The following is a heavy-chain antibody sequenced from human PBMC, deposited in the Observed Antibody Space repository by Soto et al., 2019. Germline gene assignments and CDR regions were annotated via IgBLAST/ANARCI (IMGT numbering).Heavy chain of an antibody. D-gene: IGHD2-2*01. CDR2: ISAYNGNT. J-gene: IGHJ6*02. V-gene: IGHV1-18*01. CDR1: GYTFTSYG. Sequence: ASVKVSCKASGYTFTSYGISWVRQAPGQGLEWMGWISAYNGNTNYAQKLQGRVTMTTDTSTSTAYMELRSLRSDDTAVYYCARDVDCSSTSCYYGSKECYYGMDVWG. CDR3: ARDVDCSSTSCYYGSKECYYGMDV.